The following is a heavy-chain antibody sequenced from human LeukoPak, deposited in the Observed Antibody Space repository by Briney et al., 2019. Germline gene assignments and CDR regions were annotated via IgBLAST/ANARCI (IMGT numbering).Heavy chain of an antibody. CDR2: IYTSGST. V-gene: IGHV4-61*02. J-gene: IGHJ4*02. CDR1: GGSISSGSYY. CDR3: ARVYSTTGTTEYYFDY. Sequence: SSETLSLTCTVSGGSISSGSYYWSWIRQPAGKGLEWIGRIYTSGSTNYNPSLKSRVTISVDTSKNQFSLKLSSVTAADTAVYYCARVYSTTGTTEYYFDYWGQGTLVTVSS. D-gene: IGHD1-7*01.